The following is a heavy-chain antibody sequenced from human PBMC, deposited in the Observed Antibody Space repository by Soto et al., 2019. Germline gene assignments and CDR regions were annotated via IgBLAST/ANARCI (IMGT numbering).Heavy chain of an antibody. CDR3: ARDILLWFGELLPSWFDP. D-gene: IGHD3-10*01. Sequence: GGSLRLSCAASGFTFSSYSMNWVRQAPGKGLEWVSYISSSSSTIYYADSVKGRFTISRDNAKNSLYLQMNSLRDEDTAVYYCARDILLWFGELLPSWFDPWGQGTLVTVSS. CDR1: GFTFSSYS. V-gene: IGHV3-48*02. CDR2: ISSSSSTI. J-gene: IGHJ5*02.